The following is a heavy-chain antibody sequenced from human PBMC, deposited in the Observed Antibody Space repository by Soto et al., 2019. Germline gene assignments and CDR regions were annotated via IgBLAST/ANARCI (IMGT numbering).Heavy chain of an antibody. Sequence: AGWSLRLSCAAAGFTFSDYYMTWIRQAPGKGLEWVAYISGGGGSTIYYVDSVKGRFTISRDNAKNSLYLQMNSLRAEDTAFYYCARQTGYYDSSGIDYWGQGTLVTGSS. D-gene: IGHD3-22*01. J-gene: IGHJ4*02. CDR1: GFTFSDYY. CDR2: ISGGGGSTI. CDR3: ARQTGYYDSSGIDY. V-gene: IGHV3-11*01.